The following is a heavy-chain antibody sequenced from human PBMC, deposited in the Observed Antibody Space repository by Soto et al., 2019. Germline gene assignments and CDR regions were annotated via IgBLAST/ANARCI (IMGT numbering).Heavy chain of an antibody. Sequence: EVQLLESGGGLVQTGGSLRLSCAASGFTFSSYAMSWVRQAPGKGLEWVSTISGNGDKTYYADSVRGRFTISRDNSKNNMYIRMSSLGAEDTAAYYCVKDYPTGPFFPYFDWWGQGTLVTVSS. CDR3: VKDYPTGPFFPYFDW. CDR2: ISGNGDKT. V-gene: IGHV3-23*01. CDR1: GFTFSSYA. D-gene: IGHD3-10*01. J-gene: IGHJ4*02.